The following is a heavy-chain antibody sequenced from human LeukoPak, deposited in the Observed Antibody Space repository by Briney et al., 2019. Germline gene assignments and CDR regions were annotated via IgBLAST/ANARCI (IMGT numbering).Heavy chain of an antibody. CDR2: IYYSGST. CDR3: ARTRLVGAPKGYFDY. V-gene: IGHV4-39*01. Sequence: SETLSLTCTVSGGSISSSSYYWGWIRQPPGKGLEWIGNIYYSGSTYYNPSLKSRVTISVDTSKNQFSLKLSSVTAADTAVYYCARTRLVGAPKGYFDYWGRGTLVTVSS. CDR1: GGSISSSSYY. J-gene: IGHJ4*02. D-gene: IGHD1-26*01.